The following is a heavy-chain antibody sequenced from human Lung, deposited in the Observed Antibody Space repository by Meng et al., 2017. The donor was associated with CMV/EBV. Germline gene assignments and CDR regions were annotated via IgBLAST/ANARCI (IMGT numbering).Heavy chain of an antibody. CDR3: ASFPPPGKQWLVTDY. J-gene: IGHJ4*02. D-gene: IGHD6-19*01. V-gene: IGHV4-4*02. CDR2: IYHSGST. CDR1: GGLISSSNW. Sequence: VQRRGAGARLGQPLGALSLTRAVSGGLISSSNWWSWGRQPPGKGLEWIGEIYHSGSTNYNPSLKSRVTISVDKSKNQFSLKLSSVTAADTAVYYCASFPPPGKQWLVTDYWGQGTLVTVSS.